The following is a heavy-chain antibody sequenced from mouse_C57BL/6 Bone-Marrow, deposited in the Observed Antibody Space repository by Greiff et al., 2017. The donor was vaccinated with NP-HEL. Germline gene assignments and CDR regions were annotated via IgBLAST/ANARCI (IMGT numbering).Heavy chain of an antibody. CDR3: AGDSSTMISRYYFDY. J-gene: IGHJ2*01. V-gene: IGHV12-3*01. CDR2: ITHSGET. CDR1: GFPITSGYY. D-gene: IGHD2-4*01. Sequence: VKLMESGPGLVKPSQSLFLTCSITGFPITSGYYWIWIRQSPGKPLEWMGYITHSGETFYNPSLQSPISITRETSKNQFFLQLNSVTTEDTAMYYCAGDSSTMISRYYFDYWGQGTTLTVSS.